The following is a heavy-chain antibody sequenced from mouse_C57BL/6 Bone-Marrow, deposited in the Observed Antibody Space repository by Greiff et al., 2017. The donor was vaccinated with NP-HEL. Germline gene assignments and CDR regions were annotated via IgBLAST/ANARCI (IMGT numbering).Heavy chain of an antibody. D-gene: IGHD1-1*01. CDR1: GYSITSDY. CDR3: ARWGVGGNFDY. J-gene: IGHJ2*01. Sequence: EVQLQQSGPGLAKPSQSLSLPCSVTGYSITSDYWSWIRKFPGNKLEYMGYISYSGSTYYNPSLKSRISITRDTSKNQYYLQLNSVTTEDTATYYCARWGVGGNFDYWGQGTTLTVSS. V-gene: IGHV3-8*01. CDR2: ISYSGST.